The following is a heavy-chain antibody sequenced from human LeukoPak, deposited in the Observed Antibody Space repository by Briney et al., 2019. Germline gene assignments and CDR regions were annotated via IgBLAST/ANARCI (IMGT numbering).Heavy chain of an antibody. D-gene: IGHD3-3*01. Sequence: SETLSLTCTVSGGSISSGGYYWSWIRQPSGKGLEWIGYIYHSGSTYYNPSLKSRVTISVDRSKNQFSLKLSSVTAADTAVYYCARAFWSGYENWFDPWGQGTLVTVSS. CDR1: GGSISSGGYY. V-gene: IGHV4-30-2*01. CDR2: IYHSGST. CDR3: ARAFWSGYENWFDP. J-gene: IGHJ5*02.